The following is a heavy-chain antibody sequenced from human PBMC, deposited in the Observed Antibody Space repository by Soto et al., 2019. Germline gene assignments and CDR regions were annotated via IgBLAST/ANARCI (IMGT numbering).Heavy chain of an antibody. Sequence: GGSLRLSCAASEFSFDDYAMSWVRQAPGKGLEWVSSISSSSSNTYYADSVKGRFTISRDNAKNSLYLQMNSLRAEDTAVYYCAREGVQHGSGPYYYYGMDVWGQGTTVTVSS. CDR2: ISSSSSNT. V-gene: IGHV3-21*01. J-gene: IGHJ6*02. D-gene: IGHD3-10*01. CDR1: EFSFDDYA. CDR3: AREGVQHGSGPYYYYGMDV.